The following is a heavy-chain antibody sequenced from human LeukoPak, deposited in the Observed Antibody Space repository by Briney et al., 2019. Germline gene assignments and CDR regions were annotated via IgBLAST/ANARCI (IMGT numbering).Heavy chain of an antibody. CDR1: GFNFVAYS. CDR2: ISYDGTNK. Sequence: PGGSLRLSCVVSGFNFVAYSMNWVRQAPGKGLEWVAVISYDGTNKYYADSVEGRFTVSRDNSKNTLYLQMNSLRPEDTAVFYCAKGGRLLRFFDWLLDWGQGTLVTVSS. D-gene: IGHD3-9*01. J-gene: IGHJ4*02. V-gene: IGHV3-30*18. CDR3: AKGGRLLRFFDWLLD.